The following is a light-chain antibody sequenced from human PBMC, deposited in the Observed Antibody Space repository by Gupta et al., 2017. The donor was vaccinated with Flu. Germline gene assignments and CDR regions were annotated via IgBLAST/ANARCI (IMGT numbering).Light chain of an antibody. CDR1: HSVSSSF. CDR2: GTS. V-gene: IGKV3-20*01. CDR3: QQYSASLWT. J-gene: IGKJ1*01. Sequence: DRAPLSCRASHSVSSSFLAWYQQKPGQAPRALIFGTSNRATGIPDRFSGSRSGADFTLTISRLEPEDFAVYYCQQYSASLWTFGQGTRVEFK.